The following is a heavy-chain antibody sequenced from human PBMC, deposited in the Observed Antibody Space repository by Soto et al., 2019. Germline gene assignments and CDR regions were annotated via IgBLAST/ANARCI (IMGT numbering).Heavy chain of an antibody. CDR1: GGSISISNW. CDR2: IHHSGST. D-gene: IGHD1-26*01. Sequence: QVQLQESGPGLVKPPETLSLTCDVSGGSISISNWWSWVRQTPGKGLEWIGQIHHSGSTNYSPSLTSRVTISVDKSTNQLSLKMNSVTAADTAVYYCARGGYYFYMDVWGKGTTVTVSS. CDR3: ARGGYYFYMDV. J-gene: IGHJ6*03. V-gene: IGHV4-4*03.